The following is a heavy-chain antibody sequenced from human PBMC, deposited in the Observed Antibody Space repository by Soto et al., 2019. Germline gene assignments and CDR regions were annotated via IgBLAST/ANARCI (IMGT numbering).Heavy chain of an antibody. Sequence: SETLSLTCTVSRVSVSSRSYSWSWIRLPPGKGLEWIGYIHDSGSTTYNPSLKSRVTISVDTSKNQFSLKLNSVTSADTAVYYCARAKVVAYRYDTSGYYTTFDFWGQGALVTVSS. D-gene: IGHD3-22*01. CDR1: RVSVSSRSYS. CDR2: IHDSGST. J-gene: IGHJ4*02. CDR3: ARAKVVAYRYDTSGYYTTFDF. V-gene: IGHV4-61*01.